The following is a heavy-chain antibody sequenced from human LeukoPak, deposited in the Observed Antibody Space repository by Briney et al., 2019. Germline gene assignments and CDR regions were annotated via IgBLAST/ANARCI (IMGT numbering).Heavy chain of an antibody. CDR3: ARGGPLIDC. CDR2: ISIGGNTI. J-gene: IGHJ4*02. V-gene: IGHV3-48*03. CDR1: GFTFSRIA. Sequence: GGSLRLSCAASGFTFSRIAMTWVRQAPGKGLEWVSYISIGGNTIYYADSVKGRFTISRDNAKNSLSLQMNSLRAEDTAVYFCARGGPLIDCWGQGTLVTVSS.